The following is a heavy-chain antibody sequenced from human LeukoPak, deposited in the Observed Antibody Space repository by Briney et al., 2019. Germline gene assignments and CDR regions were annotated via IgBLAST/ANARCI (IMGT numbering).Heavy chain of an antibody. CDR1: GFTFSSYV. D-gene: IGHD1-26*01. CDR3: ARDVGAVDY. Sequence: GGSLRLSCAASGFTFSSYVMNWVRQAPGKGLEWVANIKQDGSEKYYVDSVKGRFTISRDNAKNSLYLQMNSLRAEDTAVYYCARDVGAVDYWGQGTLVTVSS. V-gene: IGHV3-7*04. CDR2: IKQDGSEK. J-gene: IGHJ4*02.